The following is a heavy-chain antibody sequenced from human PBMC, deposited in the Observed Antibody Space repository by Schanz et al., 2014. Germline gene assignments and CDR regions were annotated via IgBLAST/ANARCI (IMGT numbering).Heavy chain of an antibody. CDR1: GGSISSNSYY. V-gene: IGHV4-39*01. J-gene: IGHJ2*01. CDR2: IFYSGST. D-gene: IGHD2-2*03. Sequence: QLQLQESGPGLVKPSETLSLTCTVSGGSISSNSYYWGWIRQPPGKGLEWIGSIFYSGSTYNNSSLKIRSTISIDTSKNQFSLRLNSVTAADTAVYYCARQGGYCSSTRCYHRYFDLWGRGTLVTVSS. CDR3: ARQGGYCSSTRCYHRYFDL.